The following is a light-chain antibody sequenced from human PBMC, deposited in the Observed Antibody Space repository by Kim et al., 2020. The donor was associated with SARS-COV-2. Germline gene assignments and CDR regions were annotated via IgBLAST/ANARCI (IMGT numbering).Light chain of an antibody. Sequence: SSGLTQDPAVSVALGQTVRITCQGDSLRRYYASWYQQKPGQAPVLVIYGKNNRPSGIPDRFSGSTSGNTASLTITGAQAEEEADYYCKSRDSSGKVVFGGGTKLTVL. CDR3: KSRDSSGKVV. J-gene: IGLJ2*01. CDR2: GKN. CDR1: SLRRYY. V-gene: IGLV3-19*01.